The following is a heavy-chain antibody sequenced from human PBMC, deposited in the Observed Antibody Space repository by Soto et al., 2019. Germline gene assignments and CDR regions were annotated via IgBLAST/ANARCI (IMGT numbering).Heavy chain of an antibody. CDR1: GYTFTTFW. D-gene: IGHD1-26*01. Sequence: GESLKIPCTGFGYTFTTFWISWVRQMPGKGLEWMGRIDPRDSQTNYSPSFQGHVTISVDKSISTAYLQWDSLKASDTAMYYCARLFCSTDTCDSWFDPWRQGTLVTVSS. CDR3: ARLFCSTDTCDSWFDP. CDR2: IDPRDSQT. V-gene: IGHV5-10-1*01. J-gene: IGHJ5*02.